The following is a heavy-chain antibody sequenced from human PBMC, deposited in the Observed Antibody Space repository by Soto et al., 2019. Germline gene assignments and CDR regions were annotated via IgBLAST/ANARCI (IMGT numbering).Heavy chain of an antibody. CDR2: ISGSGGST. D-gene: IGHD3-22*01. J-gene: IGHJ4*02. CDR1: GFTFSSYA. Sequence: GESLKISCAASGFTFSSYAMSWVRQAPGKGLEWVSAISGSGGSTYYADSVKGRFTISRDNSKNTLYLQMNSLRAEDTAVYYCAKVQPDSRGYLDYWGMGTLVTXSS. V-gene: IGHV3-23*01. CDR3: AKVQPDSRGYLDY.